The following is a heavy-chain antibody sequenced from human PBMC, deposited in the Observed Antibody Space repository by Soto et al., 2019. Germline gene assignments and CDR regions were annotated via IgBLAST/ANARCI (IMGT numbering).Heavy chain of an antibody. CDR1: GFTFSSYG. D-gene: IGHD2-15*01. CDR3: AKDELGYCSGGSCYPNDY. Sequence: GGSLRLSCAASGFTFSSYGMHWVRQAPGKGLEWVAVISYDGSNKYYADSVKGRFTISRDNSKNTLYLQMNSLRAEDTAVYYCAKDELGYCSGGSCYPNDYWGKGTLVTVSS. CDR2: ISYDGSNK. V-gene: IGHV3-30*18. J-gene: IGHJ4*02.